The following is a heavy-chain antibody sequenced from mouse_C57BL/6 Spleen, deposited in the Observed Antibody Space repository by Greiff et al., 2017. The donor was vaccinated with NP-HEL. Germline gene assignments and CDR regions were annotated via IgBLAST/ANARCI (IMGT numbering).Heavy chain of an antibody. CDR1: GYAFSSYW. CDR2: IYPGDGDT. V-gene: IGHV1-80*01. J-gene: IGHJ2*01. Sequence: LQESGAELVKPGASVKISCKASGYAFSSYWMNWVKQRPGKGLEWIGQIYPGDGDTNYNGKFKGKATLTADKSSSTAYMQLSSLTSEDSAVYFCARGFMITRGYFDYWGQGTTLTVSS. CDR3: ARGFMITRGYFDY. D-gene: IGHD2-4*01.